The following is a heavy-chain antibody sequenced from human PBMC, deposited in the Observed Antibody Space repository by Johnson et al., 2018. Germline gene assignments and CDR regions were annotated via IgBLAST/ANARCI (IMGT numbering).Heavy chain of an antibody. V-gene: IGHV3-74*01. J-gene: IGHJ3*01. Sequence: VQLQESGGDLVQPGGSLRLSCEASGFTFTSYWMHWVRQVPGKGLVWVSCISGDGSDTRYADSVKGRFTISKDIAKKTLYLQMKNLRVEDTAVYYCANDVWVPRSFEAWGQGTIVTVSS. CDR3: ANDVWVPRSFEA. D-gene: IGHD7-27*01. CDR1: GFTFTSYW. CDR2: ISGDGSDT.